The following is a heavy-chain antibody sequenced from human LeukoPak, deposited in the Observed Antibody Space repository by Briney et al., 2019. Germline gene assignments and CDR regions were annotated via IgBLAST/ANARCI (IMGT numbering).Heavy chain of an antibody. Sequence: ASVKVSCKASGGTFSSYAISWVRQAPGQGLEWMGRIIPILGIANYAQKFQGRVTITADKSTSTAYMELSSLRSEDTAVYYCARALYSSSWTLDYWGQGTLVTVSS. CDR3: ARALYSSSWTLDY. J-gene: IGHJ4*02. V-gene: IGHV1-69*04. D-gene: IGHD6-13*01. CDR2: IIPILGIA. CDR1: GGTFSSYA.